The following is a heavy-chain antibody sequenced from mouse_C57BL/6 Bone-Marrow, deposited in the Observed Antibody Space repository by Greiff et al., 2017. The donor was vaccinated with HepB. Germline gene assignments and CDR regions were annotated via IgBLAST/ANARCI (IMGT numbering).Heavy chain of an antibody. Sequence: VQLQQSGPELVKPGASVKISCKASGYSFTDYNMNWVKQSNGKSLEWIGVINPNYGTTSYNQKFKGKATLTVDQSSSTAYMQLNSLTSEDSAVYYCSRVTTVAHYWYFDVWGTGTTVTVSS. CDR1: GYSFTDYN. J-gene: IGHJ1*03. V-gene: IGHV1-39*01. D-gene: IGHD1-1*01. CDR2: INPNYGTT. CDR3: SRVTTVAHYWYFDV.